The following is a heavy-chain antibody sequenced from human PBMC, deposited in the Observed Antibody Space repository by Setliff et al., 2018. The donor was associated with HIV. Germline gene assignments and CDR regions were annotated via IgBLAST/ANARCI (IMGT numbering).Heavy chain of an antibody. CDR1: GYSITSGYY. J-gene: IGHJ6*02. Sequence: PSETLSLTCAVSGYSITSGYYWGWIRQPPGKGLEWIGEVSDSGTTNYNPSLKSRVTISVDTSKIQFSLNLNSVTAADTAVYYCARVGGQWLSGYYYYYAMDVWGQGTTVTVSS. D-gene: IGHD6-19*01. CDR3: ARVGGQWLSGYYYYYAMDV. CDR2: VSDSGTT. V-gene: IGHV4-38-2*01.